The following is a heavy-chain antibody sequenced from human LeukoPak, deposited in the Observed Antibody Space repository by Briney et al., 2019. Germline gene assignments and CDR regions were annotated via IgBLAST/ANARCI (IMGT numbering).Heavy chain of an antibody. D-gene: IGHD1-1*01. Sequence: GGSLRLSCAASGFTFSSYEMNWVRQAPGKGLEWVSSISSSSSYIYYADSVKGRFTISRDNAKNSLYLQMNSLRAEDTAVYYCARDRTAGTTGGWFDPWGQGTLVTVSS. V-gene: IGHV3-21*01. CDR1: GFTFSSYE. CDR2: ISSSSSYI. CDR3: ARDRTAGTTGGWFDP. J-gene: IGHJ5*02.